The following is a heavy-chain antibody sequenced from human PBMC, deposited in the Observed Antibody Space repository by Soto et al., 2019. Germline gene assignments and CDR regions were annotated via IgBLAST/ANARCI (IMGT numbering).Heavy chain of an antibody. V-gene: IGHV3-74*01. CDR1: GFTFSSYW. CDR3: ARRLAVAGTGFDY. Sequence: GSLRLSCAASGFTFSSYWMHWVRQAPGKGLVWVSRINSDGSSTSYADSVKGRFTISRDNAKNTVYLQMNSLRAEDTAVYYCARRLAVAGTGFDYWGQGTLVTVSS. D-gene: IGHD6-19*01. J-gene: IGHJ4*02. CDR2: INSDGSST.